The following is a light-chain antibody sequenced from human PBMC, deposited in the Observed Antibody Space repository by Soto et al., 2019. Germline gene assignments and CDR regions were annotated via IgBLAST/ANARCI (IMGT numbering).Light chain of an antibody. J-gene: IGKJ1*01. V-gene: IGKV3-15*01. CDR3: QQYAKLPPQT. Sequence: EIVMTQSPATLSLSPGERVTLSCRASQRVSSDLAWYQQKPGQAPRLLIYGASTRATGIPARFSGSGSGTEFTLTISNLQSEDFAVYYCQQYAKLPPQTFGQGPRWIS. CDR1: QRVSSD. CDR2: GAS.